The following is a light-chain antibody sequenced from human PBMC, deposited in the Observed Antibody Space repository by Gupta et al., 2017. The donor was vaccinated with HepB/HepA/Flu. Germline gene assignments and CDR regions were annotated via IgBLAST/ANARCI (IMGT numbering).Light chain of an antibody. V-gene: IGKV3-15*01. J-gene: IGKJ4*02. CDR3: QQYNGWPRT. CDR1: HNVNRY. CDR2: GSS. Sequence: EIVMTQSPATLSVSPGERVTITCRASHNVNRYLDWYQQKPGKAPRLLIYGSSVWATGVPTRFSASGSETEFTLAISSLQPRDFAVYYCQQYNGWPRTFGGGTKVEI.